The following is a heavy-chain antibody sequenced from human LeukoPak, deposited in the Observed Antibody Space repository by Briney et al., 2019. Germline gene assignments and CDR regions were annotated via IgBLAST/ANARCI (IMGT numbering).Heavy chain of an antibody. CDR1: GFTFDAYG. CDR2: INWNGGST. J-gene: IGHJ4*02. CDR3: ARGYCSSTSCYGVIAMDY. V-gene: IGHV3-20*04. D-gene: IGHD2-2*01. Sequence: PGGSLRLSCAASGFTFDAYGMSWVRQAPGKGLEWVSGINWNGGSTGYADSVKGGFTISRDNAKNSLYLQMNSLRAEDTALYYCARGYCSSTSCYGVIAMDYWGQGTLVTVSS.